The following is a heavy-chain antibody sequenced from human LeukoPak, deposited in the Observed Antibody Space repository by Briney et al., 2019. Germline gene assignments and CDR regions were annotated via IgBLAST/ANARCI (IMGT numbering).Heavy chain of an antibody. CDR1: GFTFSSYW. D-gene: IGHD2-2*01. CDR2: IKQDGSEK. CDR3: ARDKGGDRYCSSTSCYYSRVRFDY. J-gene: IGHJ4*02. V-gene: IGHV3-7*01. Sequence: PGGSLRLSCAASGFTFSSYWMSWVRQAPGKGLGWVANIKQDGSEKYYVDSVKGRFTISRDNAKNSLYLQMNSLRAEDTAVYYCARDKGGDRYCSSTSCYYSRVRFDYWGQGTLVTVSS.